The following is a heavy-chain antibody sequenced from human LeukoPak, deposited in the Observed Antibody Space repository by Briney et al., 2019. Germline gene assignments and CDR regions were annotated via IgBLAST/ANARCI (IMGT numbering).Heavy chain of an antibody. V-gene: IGHV3-7*01. CDR2: IKQDGSEK. Sequence: GGSLRLSCAASGLTFSSYWMSWVRQAPGKGLEWVANIKQDGSEKYYVDSVKGRFTISRDNAKNSLYLQMNSLRAEDTAVYYCARDESSGSTYYFDYWGQGTLVTVSS. D-gene: IGHD3-22*01. CDR1: GLTFSSYW. CDR3: ARDESSGSTYYFDY. J-gene: IGHJ4*02.